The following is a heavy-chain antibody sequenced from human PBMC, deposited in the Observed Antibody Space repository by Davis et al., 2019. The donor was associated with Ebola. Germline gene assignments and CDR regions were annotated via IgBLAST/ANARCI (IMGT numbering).Heavy chain of an antibody. CDR3: TRAIARRRYGSWFDP. V-gene: IGHV1-8*01. D-gene: IGHD4-17*01. CDR2: MNPNSGNT. J-gene: IGHJ5*02. Sequence: ASVKVSCKASGYTFTSYDLSWVRQATGQGLEWMGWMNPNSGNTGYAQKFQGRVTMTRDTSITTAYMELSSLSSDDTAVYYCTRAIARRRYGSWFDPWGQGTPVTVSS. CDR1: GYTFTSYD.